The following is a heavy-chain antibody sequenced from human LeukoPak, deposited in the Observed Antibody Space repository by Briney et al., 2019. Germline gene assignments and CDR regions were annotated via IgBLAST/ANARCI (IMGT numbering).Heavy chain of an antibody. CDR1: GYTFTSYY. D-gene: IGHD3-3*01. CDR3: ARSPYDFWSGYPEG. Sequence: GASVKVSCKASGYTFTSYYMHWVRQAPGQGLEWMGGIIPIFGTANYAQKFQGRVTITADESTSTAYMELSSLRSEDTAVYYCARSPYDFWSGYPEGWGQGTLVTVSS. CDR2: IIPIFGTA. V-gene: IGHV1-69*13. J-gene: IGHJ4*02.